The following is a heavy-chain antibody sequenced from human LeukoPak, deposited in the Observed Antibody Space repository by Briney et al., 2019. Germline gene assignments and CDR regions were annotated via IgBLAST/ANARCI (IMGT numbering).Heavy chain of an antibody. J-gene: IGHJ4*02. CDR3: ARHSSAARPNFDY. Sequence: SKTLSLTCTVSGGSISSYYWSWIRQPPGKGLEWIGSIYYSGTTYYNPSLKSRVTISVDTSKNQFSLEVTSMTAADTAVYYCARHSSAARPNFDYWGQGTLVTVSS. V-gene: IGHV4-59*05. D-gene: IGHD6-6*01. CDR1: GGSISSYY. CDR2: IYYSGTT.